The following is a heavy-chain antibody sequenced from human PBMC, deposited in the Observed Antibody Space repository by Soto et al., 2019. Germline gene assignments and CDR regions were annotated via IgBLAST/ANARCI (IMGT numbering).Heavy chain of an antibody. V-gene: IGHV3-30*18. Sequence: QVQLVESGGGVVQPGRSLRLSCAASGFTFSSYGMHWVRQAPGKGLEWVAVISYDGSNKYYADSVKGRFTISRDNSKNTLYLQMNSLRAEDTVVYYCAKLPTITGTTDYWGQGTLVTVSS. J-gene: IGHJ4*02. CDR2: ISYDGSNK. CDR1: GFTFSSYG. D-gene: IGHD1-7*01. CDR3: AKLPTITGTTDY.